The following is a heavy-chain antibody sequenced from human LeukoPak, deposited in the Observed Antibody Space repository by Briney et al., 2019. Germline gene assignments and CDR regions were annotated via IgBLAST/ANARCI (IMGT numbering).Heavy chain of an antibody. J-gene: IGHJ4*02. CDR3: GRDLELRFHQGGLDY. Sequence: ASVTVSFKASGYTFTIYGISWVRQAPGQGGEGMGWISAYNGNTNYAQKLQGRVTMTPDTSTSTAYMELRSLRSDDTAVYYCGRDLELRFHQGGLDYWGQGALVTVSS. V-gene: IGHV1-18*01. CDR2: ISAYNGNT. D-gene: IGHD3-3*01. CDR1: GYTFTIYG.